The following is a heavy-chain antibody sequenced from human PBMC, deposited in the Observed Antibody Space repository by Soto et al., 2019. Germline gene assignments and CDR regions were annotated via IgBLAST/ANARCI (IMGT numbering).Heavy chain of an antibody. CDR1: EYTFTSYT. D-gene: IGHD4-4*01. CDR2: INGGNGNT. Sequence: QVQVLQSGAEVKKPGASVKVSCKASEYTFTSYTMHWVRQAPGQRLEWMGWINGGNGNTKYSQKFQGRVTITRDTSASTAYMELSSLRSEDTAVYYCARELQGLYYFDYWGQGTLVTVSS. CDR3: ARELQGLYYFDY. V-gene: IGHV1-3*01. J-gene: IGHJ4*02.